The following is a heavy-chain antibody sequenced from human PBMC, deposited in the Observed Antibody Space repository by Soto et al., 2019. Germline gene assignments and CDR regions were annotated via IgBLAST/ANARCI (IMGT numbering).Heavy chain of an antibody. CDR1: GFTFSSYW. V-gene: IGHV3-7*03. CDR2: IKEDGSEK. Sequence: GGSLRLSCAASGFTFSSYWMSWVRQAPGKGLEWVATIKEDGSEKYYVDSVKGRFTISRDNARNSLYLQMNSLRGEDTAVHYCARGGTRRFDYWGQGTLVTVSS. CDR3: ARGGTRRFDY. J-gene: IGHJ4*02.